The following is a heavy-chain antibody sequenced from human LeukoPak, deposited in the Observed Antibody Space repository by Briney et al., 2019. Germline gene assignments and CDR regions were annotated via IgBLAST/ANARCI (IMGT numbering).Heavy chain of an antibody. Sequence: GGSLRLSCAASGFTFSSYAMSWVRQAPGKGLEWVSAIRGSGGSTYYADSVKGRFTISRDNSKNTLYLQMHSLRAEDTGVYYCAKETDIVVVPAAFDPWGQGTLVTVPS. V-gene: IGHV3-23*01. D-gene: IGHD2-2*01. CDR2: IRGSGGST. J-gene: IGHJ5*02. CDR3: AKETDIVVVPAAFDP. CDR1: GFTFSSYA.